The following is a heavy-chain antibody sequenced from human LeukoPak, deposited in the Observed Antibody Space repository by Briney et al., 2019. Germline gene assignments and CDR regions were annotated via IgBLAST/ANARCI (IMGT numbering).Heavy chain of an antibody. J-gene: IGHJ5*01. D-gene: IGHD5-12*01. CDR3: ARAVRGYSAYDS. V-gene: IGHV3-7*04. CDR2: IKQDGSEQ. Sequence: PGGSLRLSCVASGFTFSSYWMSWVRQAPGKGLEWVANIKQDGSEQSYVDSVKGRFTISRDNAKNSLFLQMSSLRAEDTAVYFCARAVRGYSAYDSWGQGTLVTFSS. CDR1: GFTFSSYW.